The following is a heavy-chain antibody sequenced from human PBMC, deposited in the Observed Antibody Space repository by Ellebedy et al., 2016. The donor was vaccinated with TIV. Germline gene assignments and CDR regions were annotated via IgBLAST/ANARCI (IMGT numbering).Heavy chain of an antibody. D-gene: IGHD3-10*01. CDR2: ISYDGSNK. CDR1: GFTFSSYA. CDR3: MLWFGETFDY. Sequence: GGSLRLXXAASGFTFSSYAMHWVRQAPGKGLEWVAVISYDGSNKYYADSVKGRFTISRDNSKNTLYLQMNSLRAEDTAVYYCMLWFGETFDYWGQGTLVTVSS. J-gene: IGHJ4*02. V-gene: IGHV3-30-3*01.